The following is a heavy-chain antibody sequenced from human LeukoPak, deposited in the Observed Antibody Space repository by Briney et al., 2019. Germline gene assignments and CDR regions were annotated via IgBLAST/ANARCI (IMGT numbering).Heavy chain of an antibody. CDR3: ARDAGYYASSVQFDI. CDR1: GGSISSYY. V-gene: IGHV4-59*01. Sequence: SETLSLTCTVSGGSISSYYWSWIRQPPGKGLEWIGYIYYSGSTNYNPSLKSRVTISVDTSKNQFSLKLSSVTAADTAVYYCARDAGYYASSVQFDIWGQGTMVTVSS. CDR2: IYYSGST. D-gene: IGHD3-22*01. J-gene: IGHJ3*02.